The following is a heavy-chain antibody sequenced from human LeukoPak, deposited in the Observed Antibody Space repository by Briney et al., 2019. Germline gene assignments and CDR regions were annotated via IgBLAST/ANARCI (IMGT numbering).Heavy chain of an antibody. Sequence: PGGSLRLSCAASGFTFSSYSMNWVRQAPGKGLEWVSSISSSSSYIYYADSVKGRLTISRDNAKNSLYLQMNSLRAEDTAVYYCARDSGITTDFWSGERDYWGQGTLVTVSS. CDR2: ISSSSSYI. CDR3: ARDSGITTDFWSGERDY. D-gene: IGHD3-3*01. J-gene: IGHJ4*02. CDR1: GFTFSSYS. V-gene: IGHV3-21*01.